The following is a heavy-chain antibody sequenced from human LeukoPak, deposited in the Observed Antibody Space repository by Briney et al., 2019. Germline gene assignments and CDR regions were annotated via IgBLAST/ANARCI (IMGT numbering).Heavy chain of an antibody. CDR1: GGSISSYY. CDR2: IYYSGST. J-gene: IGHJ4*02. V-gene: IGHV4-59*01. CDR3: ARAGYNSLFDY. D-gene: IGHD5-24*01. Sequence: PSETLSLTCTVSGGSISSYYWSWIRQPPGKGLEWIGYIYYSGSTNYNPSLKSRVTISVDTSKNQFSLKLSSVAAADTAVYYCARAGYNSLFDYWGQGPLVTVSS.